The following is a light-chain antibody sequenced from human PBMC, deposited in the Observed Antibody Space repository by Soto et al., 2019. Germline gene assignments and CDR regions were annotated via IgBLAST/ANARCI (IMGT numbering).Light chain of an antibody. CDR2: DAS. Sequence: ETVLTQSPATLSLSPGERATLSCRASQSVTTYLAWYQQKPGQAPRLLIYDASTRATGIPARFSGSGSGTDFTLTISSLEPEDFAVYYCQQRSTWPPFTFGPGTKVDIK. CDR1: QSVTTY. V-gene: IGKV3-11*01. CDR3: QQRSTWPPFT. J-gene: IGKJ3*01.